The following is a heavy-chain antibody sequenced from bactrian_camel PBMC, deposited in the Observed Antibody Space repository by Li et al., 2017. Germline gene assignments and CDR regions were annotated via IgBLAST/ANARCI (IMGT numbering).Heavy chain of an antibody. CDR1: GYGYRSYY. CDR2: IGNDGST. V-gene: IGHV3S55*01. D-gene: IGHD6*01. J-gene: IGHJ4*01. Sequence: VQLVESGGGSVQAGDSLRLSCAASGYGYRSYYMGWFRQVPGKEREGVAAIGNDGSTSYANSVKGRFTISRDNAKNTVNLQMNSLKPEDTAVYYCVRDPSNGVFWYGGDYWGRGTQVTVS. CDR3: VRDPSNGVFWYGGDY.